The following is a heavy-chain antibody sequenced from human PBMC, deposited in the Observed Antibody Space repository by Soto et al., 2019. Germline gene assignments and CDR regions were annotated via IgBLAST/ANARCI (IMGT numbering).Heavy chain of an antibody. CDR1: GFTFDDYA. Sequence: HPGGSLRLSCAASGFTFDDYAMHWVRQAPGKGLEWVSGISWNSGSIGYADSVKGRFTISRDNAKNSLYLQMNSLRAEDTALYYCAKDITAPHPGVPAAIGHWGQGTLVTVSS. V-gene: IGHV3-9*01. CDR3: AKDITAPHPGVPAAIGH. J-gene: IGHJ4*02. D-gene: IGHD2-2*01. CDR2: ISWNSGSI.